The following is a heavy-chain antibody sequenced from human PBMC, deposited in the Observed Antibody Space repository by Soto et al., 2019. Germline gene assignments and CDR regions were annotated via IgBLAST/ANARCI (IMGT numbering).Heavy chain of an antibody. CDR1: GGSISSYY. CDR3: ARNAGATGQDY. CDR2: IYYSGST. D-gene: IGHD1-26*01. V-gene: IGHV4-59*08. Sequence: SETLSLTCTVSGGSISSYYWSWIRQPPGKGLEWIGYIYYSGSTNYNPSLKSRVTISVDTSKNQFSLKLSSVTAADTAVYYCARNAGATGQDYWGQGTLVTVSS. J-gene: IGHJ4*02.